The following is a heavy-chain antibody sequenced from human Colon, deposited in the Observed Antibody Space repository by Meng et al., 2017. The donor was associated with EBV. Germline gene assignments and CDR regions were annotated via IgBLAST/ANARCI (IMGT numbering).Heavy chain of an antibody. CDR3: ARGPGGSYYLYYFDY. Sequence: VQLQQWGAGRLKPSETLSRPCAVYGGSFSGYYWSWIRQPPEKGLEWIGEINHSGSTNYNPSLKSRVTISVDTSKKQFSLKLSSVTAADTAVYYCARGPGGSYYLYYFDYWGQGTLVTVSS. V-gene: IGHV4-34*01. CDR2: INHSGST. D-gene: IGHD1-26*01. J-gene: IGHJ4*02. CDR1: GGSFSGYY.